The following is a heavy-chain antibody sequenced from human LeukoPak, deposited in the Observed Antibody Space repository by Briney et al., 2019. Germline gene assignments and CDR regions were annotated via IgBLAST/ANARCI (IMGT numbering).Heavy chain of an antibody. CDR1: GGTFSSYA. Sequence: ASVKVSCKASGGTFSSYAISWVRQAPGQGLEWMGWISAYNGNTNYAQKLQGRVTMTTDTSTSTAYMELRSLRSDDTAVYYCARDNPIPGDYWGQGTLVTVSS. CDR3: ARDNPIPGDY. J-gene: IGHJ4*02. V-gene: IGHV1-18*01. CDR2: ISAYNGNT.